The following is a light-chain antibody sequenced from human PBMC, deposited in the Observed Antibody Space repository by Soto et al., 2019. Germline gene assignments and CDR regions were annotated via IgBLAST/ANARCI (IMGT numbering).Light chain of an antibody. CDR3: QQYNNWPQT. J-gene: IGKJ2*01. CDR2: GAS. Sequence: EIVMTQSPATLSVSPGERATLSCRASQGVSINLAWFQQKPGQSPRLLIYGASTRATGIPARFSVSGSGTEFTLTISSLQSEDFAVYYCQQYNNWPQTFGQGTKLEIK. V-gene: IGKV3-15*01. CDR1: QGVSIN.